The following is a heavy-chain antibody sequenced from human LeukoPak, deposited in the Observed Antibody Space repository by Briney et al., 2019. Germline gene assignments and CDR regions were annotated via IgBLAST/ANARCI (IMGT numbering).Heavy chain of an antibody. CDR1: GIIITSYW. D-gene: IGHD3-16*01. V-gene: IGHV3-7*01. CDR2: IKQDGSEK. J-gene: IGHJ5*02. CDR3: ASHSYGYNH. Sequence: GGSLRLSCAASGIIITSYWMSWARQTPGKGLEWVANIKQDGSEKNYVDSVKGRFTIFRDNARNSLYLQMNSLGAEDTAVYYCASHSYGYNHWGQGTLVIVSS.